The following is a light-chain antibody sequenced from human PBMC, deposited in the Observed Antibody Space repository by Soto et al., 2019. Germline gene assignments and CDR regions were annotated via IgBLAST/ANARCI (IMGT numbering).Light chain of an antibody. V-gene: IGKV3-20*01. CDR3: QQYGSSPSWT. CDR2: GES. Sequence: EIVLTHSPGTLSLSPGERATLSCRASQSVSSSYLAWYQQKPGQAPRLLIYGESSRATGIPDRFSGSGFGTDFTLTISRLEPEDVAVYYCQQYGSSPSWTFGQGTKLEIK. CDR1: QSVSSSY. J-gene: IGKJ2*02.